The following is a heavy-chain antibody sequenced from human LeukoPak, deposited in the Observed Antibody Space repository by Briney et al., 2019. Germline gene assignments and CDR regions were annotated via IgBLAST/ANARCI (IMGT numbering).Heavy chain of an antibody. Sequence: TSETLSLTCTVFGGSISSGSYYWSWIRQPAGKGLEWIGRIYTSGSTNYNPSLKSRVTISVDTSKNQFSLKLSSVTAADTAVYYCAREVYGYTRFYFDYWGQGTLVTVSS. CDR2: IYTSGST. D-gene: IGHD2-2*02. CDR1: GGSISSGSYY. CDR3: AREVYGYTRFYFDY. V-gene: IGHV4-61*02. J-gene: IGHJ4*02.